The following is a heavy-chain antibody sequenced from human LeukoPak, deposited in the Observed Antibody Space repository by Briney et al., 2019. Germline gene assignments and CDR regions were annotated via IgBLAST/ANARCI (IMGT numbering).Heavy chain of an antibody. CDR3: ARDISYCSGGSCYSSAFDI. CDR1: GFTFSSYS. CDR2: ISSSSYI. Sequence: GGSLRLSCAASGFTFSSYSMNWVRQAPGKGLEWVSSISSSSYIYYADSVKGRFTISRDNAKNSLYLQMNSLRAEDTAVYYCARDISYCSGGSCYSSAFDIWGQGTMVTVSS. D-gene: IGHD2-15*01. J-gene: IGHJ3*02. V-gene: IGHV3-21*01.